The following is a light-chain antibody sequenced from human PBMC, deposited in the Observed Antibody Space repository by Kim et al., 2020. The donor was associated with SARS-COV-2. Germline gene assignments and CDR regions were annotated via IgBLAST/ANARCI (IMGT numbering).Light chain of an antibody. CDR2: GAS. CDR1: QTIGSN. Sequence: SPGESATLSCRASQTIGSNLAWYQQKRGQSPRLLIYGASTRATGISARFSGSGSGTEFTLTISSLQSEDFAVYYCQQYNDWPPLTFGGGTKVDIK. CDR3: QQYNDWPPLT. J-gene: IGKJ4*01. V-gene: IGKV3-15*01.